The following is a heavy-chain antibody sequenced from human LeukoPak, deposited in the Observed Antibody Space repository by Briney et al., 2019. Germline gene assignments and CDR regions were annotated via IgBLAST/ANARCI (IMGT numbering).Heavy chain of an antibody. Sequence: GGSLRLPCAASGFTFSSYAMSWVRQAPGKGLEWVSAISGSGGRTYYADSVKGRFTISRDNSKNTLYLQMNSLRAEDTAVYFCAKWGGYPRWGSYLGYWGQGTLVTVSS. D-gene: IGHD3-16*02. CDR1: GFTFSSYA. CDR2: ISGSGGRT. J-gene: IGHJ4*02. CDR3: AKWGGYPRWGSYLGY. V-gene: IGHV3-23*01.